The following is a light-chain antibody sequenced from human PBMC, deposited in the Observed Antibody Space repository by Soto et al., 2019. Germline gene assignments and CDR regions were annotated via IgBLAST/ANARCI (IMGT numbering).Light chain of an antibody. CDR1: QSVSSSY. CDR3: QQYGSSPV. J-gene: IGKJ3*01. CDR2: GAS. V-gene: IGKV3-20*01. Sequence: EIVLTQSPGTLSLSPGERATLSCRASQSVSSSYLAWYQQKPGQAPRLLIYGASSRATGIPDRFNGSGSGTDFTVTISRLEPEDFAVYYCQQYGSSPVFGRGTKVDIK.